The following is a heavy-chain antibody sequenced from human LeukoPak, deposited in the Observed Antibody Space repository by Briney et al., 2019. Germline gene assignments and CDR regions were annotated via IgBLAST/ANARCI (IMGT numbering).Heavy chain of an antibody. CDR1: GGSFSGYY. J-gene: IGHJ4*02. Sequence: SETLSLTCAVYGGSFSGYYWSWIRQPPGKGLEWIGEINHSGSTNYNPSLKSRVTISVDTSKNQFSLKLSPVTAADTAVYYCARNPSHYSSVDYWGQGTLVTVSS. D-gene: IGHD4-11*01. CDR3: ARNPSHYSSVDY. V-gene: IGHV4-34*01. CDR2: INHSGST.